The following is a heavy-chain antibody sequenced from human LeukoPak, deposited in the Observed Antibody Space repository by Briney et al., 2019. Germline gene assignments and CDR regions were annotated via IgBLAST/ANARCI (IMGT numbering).Heavy chain of an antibody. J-gene: IGHJ4*02. V-gene: IGHV4-59*01. CDR1: GGSISSYY. CDR3: ARAHTSSWYMDY. CDR2: IYSSGST. Sequence: KPSETLSLTCSVSGGSISSYYWSWIRQPPGKGLEWIGYIYSSGSTYYNPSLKSRVTISVDTSENQLSLRLNSVTAADTALYYCARAHTSSWYMDYWSQGTLVTVSS. D-gene: IGHD6-13*01.